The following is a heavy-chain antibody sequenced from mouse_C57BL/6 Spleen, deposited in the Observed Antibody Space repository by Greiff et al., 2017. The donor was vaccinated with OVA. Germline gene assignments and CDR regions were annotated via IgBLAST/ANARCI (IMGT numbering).Heavy chain of an antibody. V-gene: IGHV1-50*01. D-gene: IGHD2-2*01. Sequence: QVQLQQPGAELVKPGASVKLSCKASGYTFTSYWMQWVKQRPGPGLEWIGEIDPSDSYTNYNQKFKGKATLTVDTSSSTAYMQLSSLTSEDSAVYYCARPIYYGYFYFDYWGQGTTLTVSS. CDR2: IDPSDSYT. J-gene: IGHJ2*01. CDR3: ARPIYYGYFYFDY. CDR1: GYTFTSYW.